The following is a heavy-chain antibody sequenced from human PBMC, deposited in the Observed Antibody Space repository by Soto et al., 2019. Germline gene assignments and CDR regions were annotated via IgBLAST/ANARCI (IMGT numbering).Heavy chain of an antibody. J-gene: IGHJ6*02. Sequence: LSLTCTVSGGSISSGDYYWSWIRQPPGKGLEWIGYIYYSGSTYYSPSLKSRVTISVDTSKNQFSLKLSSVTAADTAVYYCARGSYYYYGMDVWGQGTTVTVSS. CDR1: GGSISSGDYY. CDR3: ARGSYYYYGMDV. CDR2: IYYSGST. V-gene: IGHV4-30-4*01.